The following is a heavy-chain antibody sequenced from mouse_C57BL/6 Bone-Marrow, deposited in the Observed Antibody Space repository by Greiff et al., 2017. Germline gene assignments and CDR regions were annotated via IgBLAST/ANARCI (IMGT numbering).Heavy chain of an antibody. Sequence: VQLQQPGAELVKPGASVTLSCKASGYTFTSYWMHWVQQRPGQGLEWIGMIRPNSGSTNYNEKFKSKATLTVDKSSSTDYMQLSSRRSEDAAVYDCARGVGRDLDYWGQGTTLTVSS. CDR2: IRPNSGST. CDR1: GYTFTSYW. J-gene: IGHJ2*01. D-gene: IGHD4-1*01. CDR3: ARGVGRDLDY. V-gene: IGHV1-64*01.